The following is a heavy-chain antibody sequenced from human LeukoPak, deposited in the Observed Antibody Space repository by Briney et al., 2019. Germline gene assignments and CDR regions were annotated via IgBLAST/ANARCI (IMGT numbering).Heavy chain of an antibody. D-gene: IGHD3-22*01. CDR2: IRHDGSGT. CDR1: RFTFSSYC. CDR3: ATDRGYGSLDV. V-gene: IGHV3-7*04. Sequence: AGGSLRLSCAASRFTFSSYCMTWVRQAPGKGLEWVATIRHDGSGTYYVDSVKGRFTISRDNAKYSLYLQMNSLRAEDTAVYYCATDRGYGSLDVWGQGTTVTVSS. J-gene: IGHJ6*02.